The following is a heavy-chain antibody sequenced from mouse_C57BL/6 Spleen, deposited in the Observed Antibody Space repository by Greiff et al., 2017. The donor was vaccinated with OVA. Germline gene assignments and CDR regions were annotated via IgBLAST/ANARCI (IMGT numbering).Heavy chain of an antibody. Sequence: QVHVKQPGAELVRPGSSVKLSCKASGYTFTSYWMHWVKQRPIQGLEWIGNIDPSDSETHYNQKFKDKATLTVDKSSSTAYMQLSSLTSEDSAVYYCATITTVVEPSFDYWGQGTTLTVSS. D-gene: IGHD1-1*01. CDR3: ATITTVVEPSFDY. CDR1: GYTFTSYW. V-gene: IGHV1-52*01. J-gene: IGHJ2*01. CDR2: IDPSDSET.